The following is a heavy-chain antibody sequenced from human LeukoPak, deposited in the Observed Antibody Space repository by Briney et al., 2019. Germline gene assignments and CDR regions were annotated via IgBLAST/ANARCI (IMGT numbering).Heavy chain of an antibody. CDR3: ATISMGDGYNFDY. V-gene: IGHV5-51*01. J-gene: IGHJ4*02. Sequence: GESLKISCKGSGHSFTSYWIGWVRQMPGKGLEWIGIIYPGDSDTRYSPSFQGQVTISADKSISTAYLQWSSLKASDTAMYYCATISMGDGYNFDYWGQGTLVTVSS. D-gene: IGHD5-24*01. CDR2: IYPGDSDT. CDR1: GHSFTSYW.